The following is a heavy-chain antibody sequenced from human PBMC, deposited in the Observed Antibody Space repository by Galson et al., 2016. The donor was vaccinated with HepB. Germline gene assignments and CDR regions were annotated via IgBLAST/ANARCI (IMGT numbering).Heavy chain of an antibody. CDR3: AIEPGHCPGNSCYSGGMDV. J-gene: IGHJ6*02. V-gene: IGHV6-1*01. CDR2: TYYRSKWYN. Sequence: CAISGDSVSSDTAACNWIRQSPSSGLEWLGRTYYRSKWYNDQADSVKRRITTNPDTTKNQFSLQLSSVTPEDTAVYYCAIEPGHCPGNSCYSGGMDVWGQGTTVTISS. CDR1: GDSVSSDTAA. D-gene: IGHD2-15*01.